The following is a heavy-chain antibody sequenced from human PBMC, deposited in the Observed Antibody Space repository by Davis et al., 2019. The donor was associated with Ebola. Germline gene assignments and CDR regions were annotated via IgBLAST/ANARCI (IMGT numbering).Heavy chain of an antibody. J-gene: IGHJ2*01. CDR3: ARDLARTIWYFDL. CDR2: IYYTGST. CDR1: GGSINTYY. V-gene: IGHV4-59*01. D-gene: IGHD4/OR15-4a*01. Sequence: SETLSLTCSVSGGSINTYYWSWIRQPPGKGLEWIGYIYYTGSTNYNPSLKSRVTISVDTSKNQFSLKLTSVTAADTAVYYCARDLARTIWYFDLWGRGTLVTVSS.